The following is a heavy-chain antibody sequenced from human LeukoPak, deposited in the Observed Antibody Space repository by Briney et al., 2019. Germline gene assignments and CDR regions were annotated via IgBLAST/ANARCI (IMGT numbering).Heavy chain of an antibody. V-gene: IGHV3-15*01. J-gene: IGHJ4*02. Sequence: PGGSLRLSCAASGFTFSNAWMSWVRQAPGKGLEWVGRIKSKTDGGTTDYAAPVKGRFTISRDDSKNTLYLQMNSLKTEDTAVYYCTTDSIVEGDYSNFDYWGQGTLVTVSS. CDR3: TTDSIVEGDYSNFDY. D-gene: IGHD4-11*01. CDR2: IKSKTDGGTT. CDR1: GFTFSNAW.